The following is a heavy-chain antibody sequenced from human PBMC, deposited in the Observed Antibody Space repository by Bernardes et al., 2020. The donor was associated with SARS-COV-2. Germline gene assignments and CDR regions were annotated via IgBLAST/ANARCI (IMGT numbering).Heavy chain of an antibody. CDR2: MSSGGTYI. CDR1: GFTFSSYS. Sequence: GGSLRLSCAASGFTFSSYSLNWVRQAPGKGLEWFSSMSSGGTYIYYTDSVKGRFTISRDNAKNSLYVQMNSLRAEDTAVYYCARVYCSSISCFLDYWGQGTLVTVSS. V-gene: IGHV3-21*01. CDR3: ARVYCSSISCFLDY. J-gene: IGHJ4*02. D-gene: IGHD2-2*01.